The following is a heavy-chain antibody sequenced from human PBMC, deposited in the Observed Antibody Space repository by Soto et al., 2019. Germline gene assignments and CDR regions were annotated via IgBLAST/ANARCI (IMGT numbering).Heavy chain of an antibody. J-gene: IGHJ4*01. D-gene: IGHD3-22*01. CDR2: IYYSGST. CDR1: GGSISSSSYY. Sequence: PSETLSLTCTVSGGSISSSSYYWGWIRQPPGKGLEWIGSIYYSGSTYYNPSLKSRVTISVDTSKNQFSLKLSSVTAADTAVFFFACSGYYPNYFSFCARRTLVLVSS. CDR3: ACSGYYPNYFSF. V-gene: IGHV4-39*07.